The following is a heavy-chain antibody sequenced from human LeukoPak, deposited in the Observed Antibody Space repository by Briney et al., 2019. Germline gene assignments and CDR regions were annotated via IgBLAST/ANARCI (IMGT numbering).Heavy chain of an antibody. CDR1: GYSISSNNW. CDR2: IYYSGTT. V-gene: IGHV4-28*01. J-gene: IGHJ4*02. D-gene: IGHD2-2*01. CDR3: ARHYCSTTGCYADY. Sequence: TSDTLSLTCAVSGYSISSNNWWGWIRQPPGEGLEWIGYIYYSGTTYYNPSLKSRVTMSIDTSKHQLSLKVSSVTAVDTALYYCARHYCSTTGCYADYWGQGTLVTVSS.